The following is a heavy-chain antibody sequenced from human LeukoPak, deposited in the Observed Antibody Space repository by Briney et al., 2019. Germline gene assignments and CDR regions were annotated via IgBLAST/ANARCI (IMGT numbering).Heavy chain of an antibody. Sequence: GGSLRLSCAASGFTFSSYWMSWVRQAPGKGLEWVAVISYDGSNKYYADSVKGRFTISRDNSKNTLYLQMNSLRAEDTAVYYCARDRSPYDFWSGLMDVWGQGTTVTVSS. CDR2: ISYDGSNK. CDR1: GFTFSSYW. J-gene: IGHJ6*02. CDR3: ARDRSPYDFWSGLMDV. V-gene: IGHV3-30-3*01. D-gene: IGHD3-3*01.